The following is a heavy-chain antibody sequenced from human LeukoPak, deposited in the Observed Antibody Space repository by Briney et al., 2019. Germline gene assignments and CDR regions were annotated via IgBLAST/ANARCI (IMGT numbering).Heavy chain of an antibody. V-gene: IGHV3-48*03. CDR2: IDNDGWPT. J-gene: IGHJ5*02. CDR1: GLTFTSYE. CDR3: ARDLIGWSLDP. Sequence: GGSLRLSCAASGLTFTSYEMNWVRQAPGKGLEWISYIDNDGWPTYYADSVKGRFTITRDNAKSPLYLQMDSLTVEDTAVYYCARDLIGWSLDPWGQGTLVTVSS. D-gene: IGHD2-2*03.